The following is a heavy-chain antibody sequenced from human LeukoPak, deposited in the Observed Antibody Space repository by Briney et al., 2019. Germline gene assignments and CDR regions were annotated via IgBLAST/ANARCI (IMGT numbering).Heavy chain of an antibody. Sequence: ASVKVSCKASGYTFTSYDINWVRQAIGQGLEWMGWMNPNSGNTGYAQKFQGRVTMTRNTSISTAYMELSSLRSEDTAVYYCARGGTSPTYYYYMDVWGKGTTVTVSS. CDR2: MNPNSGNT. D-gene: IGHD2-2*01. CDR3: ARGGTSPTYYYYMDV. J-gene: IGHJ6*03. CDR1: GYTFTSYD. V-gene: IGHV1-8*01.